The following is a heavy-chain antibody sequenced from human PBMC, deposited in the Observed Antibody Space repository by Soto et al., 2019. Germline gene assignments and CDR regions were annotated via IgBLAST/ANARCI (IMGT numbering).Heavy chain of an antibody. CDR1: GFSLSTSGMC. CDR3: ARITRGSGSYSFDY. Sequence: PTLVNPTQTLTLTCTFSGFSLSTSGMCVSWIRQPPGKALEWLALIDWDDDKYYSTSLKTRLTISKDTSKNQVVLTMTNMDPVDTATYYCARITRGSGSYSFDYWGQGTLVTVSS. J-gene: IGHJ4*02. D-gene: IGHD1-26*01. V-gene: IGHV2-70*01. CDR2: IDWDDDK.